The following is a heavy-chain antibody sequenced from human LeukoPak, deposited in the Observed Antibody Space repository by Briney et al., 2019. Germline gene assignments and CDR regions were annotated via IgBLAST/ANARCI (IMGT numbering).Heavy chain of an antibody. J-gene: IGHJ5*02. CDR1: GYTFTGYY. Sequence: ASVKVSCKASGYTFTGYYMHWVRQAPGQGLEWMGWISAYNGNTNYAQKLQGRVTMTTDTSTSTAYMELRSLRSDDTAVYYCARDTGYSAYDHRRAFDPWGQGTLVTVSS. V-gene: IGHV1-18*04. CDR3: ARDTGYSAYDHRRAFDP. D-gene: IGHD5-12*01. CDR2: ISAYNGNT.